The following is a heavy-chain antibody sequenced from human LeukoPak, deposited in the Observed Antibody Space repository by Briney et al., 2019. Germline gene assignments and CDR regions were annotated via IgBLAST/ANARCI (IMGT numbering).Heavy chain of an antibody. CDR1: GGSISSYY. CDR3: ARAAMEGQLWPYYFDY. D-gene: IGHD5-18*01. Sequence: PSETLSLTCTVSGGSISSYYWSWIRQPPGKGLEWIGYIYYSGSTNYNPSLKSRVTISVDTSKNQFSLKLSSVTAADTAVYYCARAAMEGQLWPYYFDYWGQGTLVTVSS. CDR2: IYYSGST. V-gene: IGHV4-59*12. J-gene: IGHJ4*02.